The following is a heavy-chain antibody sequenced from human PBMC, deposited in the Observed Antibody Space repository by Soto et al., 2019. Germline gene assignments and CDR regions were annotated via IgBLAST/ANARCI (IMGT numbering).Heavy chain of an antibody. CDR3: AGGSGWLVTD. Sequence: EVQLVESGGGLVQPGRSLTLSCVGSGFSFGRFWINWVRQPPGKGREWVANISQEGREKPYLDSVKGRFTIPRDNPEKSLYLQINSVSAEDTAVDYCAGGSGWLVTDWGQGTLVAVSS. CDR1: GFSFGRFW. CDR2: ISQEGREK. J-gene: IGHJ4*02. D-gene: IGHD6-19*01. V-gene: IGHV3-7*04.